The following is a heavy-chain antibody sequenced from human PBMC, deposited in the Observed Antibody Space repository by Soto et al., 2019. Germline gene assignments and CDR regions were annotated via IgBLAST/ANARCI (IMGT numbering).Heavy chain of an antibody. CDR2: IYYSGST. D-gene: IGHD3-22*01. J-gene: IGHJ3*02. V-gene: IGHV4-39*01. CDR3: ARRQISFPRYDSSGDGAVDI. Sequence: SETLSLTCTVSGGSISSSSYYWGWIRQPPGKGLEWIGSIYYSGSTYYNPSLKSRVTISVDTSKNQFSLKLSSVTAADTAVYYRARRQISFPRYDSSGDGAVDIWGQGTMVT. CDR1: GGSISSSSYY.